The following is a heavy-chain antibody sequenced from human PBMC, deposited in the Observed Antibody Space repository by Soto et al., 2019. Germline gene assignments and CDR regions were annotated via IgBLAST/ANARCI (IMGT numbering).Heavy chain of an antibody. CDR1: GYTFTSYY. D-gene: IGHD4-4*01. J-gene: IGHJ4*02. V-gene: IGHV1-46*01. CDR3: GRKDDSYFDY. CDR2: INPSGGST. Sequence: GASVKVSCKASGYTFTSYYMHWVRQAPGQGLEWMGIINPSGGSTSYAQKFQGRVTMTRDTSTSTVYMELRSLRSDDTAVYYCGRKDDSYFDYWGQGTLVTVSS.